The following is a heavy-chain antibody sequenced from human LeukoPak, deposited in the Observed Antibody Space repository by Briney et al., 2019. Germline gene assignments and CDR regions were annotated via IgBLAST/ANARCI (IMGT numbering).Heavy chain of an antibody. J-gene: IGHJ4*02. D-gene: IGHD6-19*01. CDR2: ISSSSDYI. V-gene: IGHV3-21*01. CDR1: GFTFSSYN. CDR3: ASGWDFDY. Sequence: GGSLRLSCAASGFTFSSYNMNWVRQAPGKGLEWVSSISSSSDYIYYADSVKGRFTISRDNAKNSLYLQMNSLRAEGTAVYYCASGWDFDYWGQGTLVTVSS.